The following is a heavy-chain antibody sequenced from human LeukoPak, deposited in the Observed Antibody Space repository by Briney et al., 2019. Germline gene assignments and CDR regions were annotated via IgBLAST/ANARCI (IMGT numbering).Heavy chain of an antibody. CDR3: ASRIAVAGTQDY. V-gene: IGHV3-21*01. J-gene: IGHJ4*02. Sequence: GGSLRLSCAASGFTFSSYSMNWVRQAPGKGLEWVSSISSSSSYIYYADSVKGRFTISRDNAKNSLYLQMNSLGAEDTAVYYCASRIAVAGTQDYWGQGTLVTVSS. CDR2: ISSSSSYI. D-gene: IGHD6-19*01. CDR1: GFTFSSYS.